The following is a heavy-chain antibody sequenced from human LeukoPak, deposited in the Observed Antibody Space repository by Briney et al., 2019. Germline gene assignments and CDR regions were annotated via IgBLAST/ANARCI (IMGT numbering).Heavy chain of an antibody. D-gene: IGHD2-21*01. V-gene: IGHV1-18*01. J-gene: IGHJ6*03. CDR3: AKDGLTYCGGDCYIEYYYYMDV. Sequence: GASVKVSCKASGYTFTSYGISWVRQAPGQGLEWMGWISAYNGNTNYAQKLQGRVTMTTDTSTSTAYMELRSLRSDDTAVYYCAKDGLTYCGGDCYIEYYYYMDVWGKGTTVTVTS. CDR2: ISAYNGNT. CDR1: GYTFTSYG.